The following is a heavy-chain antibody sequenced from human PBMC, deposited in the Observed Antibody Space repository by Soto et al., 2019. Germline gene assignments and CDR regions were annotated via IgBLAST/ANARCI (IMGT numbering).Heavy chain of an antibody. CDR3: ARARRYHSSGWIRFDY. V-gene: IGHV3-7*01. J-gene: IGHJ4*02. CDR2: IKQDGSEK. D-gene: IGHD6-19*01. CDR1: GFTFSSYW. Sequence: EVQLVESGGGLVQPGGSLRLSCAASGFTFSSYWMSWVRQAPGKGLEWVANIKQDGSEKYYVDSVKGRFTISRDNAENSLYLQMNSLRAEDTAVYYCARARRYHSSGWIRFDYWGQGTLVTVSS.